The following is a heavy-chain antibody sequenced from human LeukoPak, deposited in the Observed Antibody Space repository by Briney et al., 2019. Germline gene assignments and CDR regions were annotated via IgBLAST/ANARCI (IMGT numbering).Heavy chain of an antibody. CDR2: IFYSGST. J-gene: IGHJ4*02. V-gene: IGHV4-39*01. CDR1: GGSISSSSYY. D-gene: IGHD6-19*01. Sequence: SETLSLTCTVSGGSISSSSYYWGWIRQPPGKGLEWIGSIFYSGSTFYNPSLKSRVTMSVDTSKNQFSLRLSSVTAADTAVFLRSGTPKPQYRGGLYTSYYFDYWGQGTLVTVSS. CDR3: SGTPKPQYRGGLYTSYYFDY.